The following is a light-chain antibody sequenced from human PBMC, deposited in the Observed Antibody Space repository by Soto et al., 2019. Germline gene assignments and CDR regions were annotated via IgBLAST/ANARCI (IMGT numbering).Light chain of an antibody. CDR2: KAS. CDR1: QSISSW. Sequence: DIQMTQSPSTLSASVGDRVTITCRASQSISSWLAWYQQKPGKAPKLLIYKASSLQSGVPSRFSGSASGTEFTLTISSLQPDDFAAYYCQQCSSYPWTFGQGTKVEIK. J-gene: IGKJ1*01. CDR3: QQCSSYPWT. V-gene: IGKV1-5*03.